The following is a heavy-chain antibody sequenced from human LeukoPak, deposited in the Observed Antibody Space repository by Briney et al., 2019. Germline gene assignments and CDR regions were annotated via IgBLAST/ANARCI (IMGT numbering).Heavy chain of an antibody. CDR2: IYYSGST. Sequence: SETLSLTCTVSGGSISSYYWSWIRQPPGKGLEWIAYIYYSGSTNYNPSLKSRVTISLDTSKNQFSLKRTSVTAADTAVYYCARHGGEVRGVIISSFDYWGQGTLVTVSS. V-gene: IGHV4-59*08. CDR3: ARHGGEVRGVIISSFDY. J-gene: IGHJ4*02. CDR1: GGSISSYY. D-gene: IGHD3-10*01.